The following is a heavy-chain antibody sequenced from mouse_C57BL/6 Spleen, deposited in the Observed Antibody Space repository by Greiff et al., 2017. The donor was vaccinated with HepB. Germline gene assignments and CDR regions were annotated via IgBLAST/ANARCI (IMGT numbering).Heavy chain of an antibody. V-gene: IGHV1-62-2*01. D-gene: IGHD1-1*01. J-gene: IGHJ2*01. CDR2: FYPGSGSI. CDR3: ARQNYYGSSYNYFDY. CDR1: GYTFTEYT. Sequence: VQRVESGAELVKPGASVKLSCKASGYTFTEYTIHWVKQRSGQGLEWIGWFYPGSGSIKYNEKFKDKATLTADKSSSTVYMELSRLTSEDSAVYFCARQNYYGSSYNYFDYWGQGTTLTVSS.